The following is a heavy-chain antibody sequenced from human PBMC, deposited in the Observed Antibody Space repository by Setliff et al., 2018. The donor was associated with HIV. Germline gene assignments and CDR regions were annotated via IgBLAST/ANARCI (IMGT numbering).Heavy chain of an antibody. CDR2: MNPTSGNT. D-gene: IGHD5-12*01. CDR3: ARRFGYSYGFWFFED. J-gene: IGHJ4*02. CDR1: GYAFGSYD. Sequence: ASVKVSCKASGYAFGSYDIHWVRQVSGQGLEWVAWMNPTSGNTGSAQRFQGRVAMTRNTSITTAYLEVKSLNHDGTAIYYCARRFGYSYGFWFFEDWGQGTRVTVSS. V-gene: IGHV1-8*02.